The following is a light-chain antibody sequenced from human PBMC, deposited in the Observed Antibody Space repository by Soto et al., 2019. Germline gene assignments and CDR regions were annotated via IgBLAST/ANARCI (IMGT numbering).Light chain of an antibody. CDR3: QQRGSWPQLT. CDR1: QGVGSS. Sequence: DILLTQSPATLSLSRGERATLSCRASQGVGSSLAWFQQKPGQPPRLLIYDASNRATGIPARFSGSGSGTDFTLTISSLEPEDFAVYYCQQRGSWPQLTFGGGTKVDIK. V-gene: IGKV3-11*01. J-gene: IGKJ4*01. CDR2: DAS.